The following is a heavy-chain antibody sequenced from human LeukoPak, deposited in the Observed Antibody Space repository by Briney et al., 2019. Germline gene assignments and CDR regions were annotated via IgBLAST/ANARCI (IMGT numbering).Heavy chain of an antibody. CDR1: GGSISSYY. J-gene: IGHJ6*02. CDR3: ARGSGSKTLGYYYYGMDA. V-gene: IGHV4-59*01. CDR2: IYYSGST. D-gene: IGHD3-10*01. Sequence: SETLSLTCTVSGGSISSYYWSWIRQPPGKGLEWIGYIYYSGSTNYNPSLKSRVTISVDTSKNQFSLKLSSVTAADTAVYYCARGSGSKTLGYYYYGMDAWGQGTTVTVSS.